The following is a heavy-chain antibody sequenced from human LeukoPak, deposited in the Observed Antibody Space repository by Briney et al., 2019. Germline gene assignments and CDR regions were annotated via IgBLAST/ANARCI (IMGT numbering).Heavy chain of an antibody. Sequence: GASVKVSCKASGYTFTSYYMHWVRQAPGQGLEWMGIINPSGGSTSYAQKFQGRVTITADESTSTAYMELSSLRSEDTAVYYCARYYYDSSGYYHVASYNWFDPWGQGTLVTVSS. D-gene: IGHD3-22*01. CDR1: GYTFTSYY. CDR2: INPSGGST. CDR3: ARYYYDSSGYYHVASYNWFDP. V-gene: IGHV1-46*01. J-gene: IGHJ5*02.